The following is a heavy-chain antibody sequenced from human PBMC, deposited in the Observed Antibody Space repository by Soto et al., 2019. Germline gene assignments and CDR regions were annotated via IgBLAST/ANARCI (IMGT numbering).Heavy chain of an antibody. J-gene: IGHJ6*02. CDR1: GFTFSSYG. D-gene: IGHD2-15*01. CDR2: ISYDGSNK. V-gene: IGHV3-30*03. Sequence: QVQLVESGGGVVQPGRSLRLSCAASGFTFSSYGMHWVRQAPGKGLEWVAVISYDGSNKYYADSVKGRFTISRDNSKNTLYLQMNSLRAEDTAVYYCARDPVYCSGGSCYRYYYYYGMDVWGQGTTVTVSS. CDR3: ARDPVYCSGGSCYRYYYYYGMDV.